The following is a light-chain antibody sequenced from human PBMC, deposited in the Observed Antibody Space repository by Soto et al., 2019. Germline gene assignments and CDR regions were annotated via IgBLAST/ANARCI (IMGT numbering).Light chain of an antibody. Sequence: DIQMTQSPSSLSASVGDRVTITCRASQSITSYLNWYQQKPGKAPKLLIYAADILQSGVPSRFSGSRSGPDFTLTISSLQPEDFATYYCQQLNSYRLTFGGGTKVDIK. CDR1: QSITSY. V-gene: IGKV1-39*01. CDR3: QQLNSYRLT. CDR2: AAD. J-gene: IGKJ4*01.